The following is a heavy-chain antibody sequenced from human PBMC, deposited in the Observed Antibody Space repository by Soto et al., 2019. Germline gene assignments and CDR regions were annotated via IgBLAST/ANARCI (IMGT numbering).Heavy chain of an antibody. CDR3: AKANDFNDYLPPDY. CDR2: IIPIVGTT. V-gene: IGHV1-69*13. J-gene: IGHJ4*02. D-gene: IGHD4-17*01. Sequence: SVKVSCKASGGIFSSNAISWVRQAPGQGLEWMGGIIPIVGTTKYAQKFQGRVTITADESTSTAYMELSSLRSEDTAVYYCAKANDFNDYLPPDYWGQGTLVTVSS. CDR1: GGIFSSNA.